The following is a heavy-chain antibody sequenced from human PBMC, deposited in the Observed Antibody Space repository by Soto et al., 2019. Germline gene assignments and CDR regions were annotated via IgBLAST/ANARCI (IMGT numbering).Heavy chain of an antibody. D-gene: IGHD5-18*01. V-gene: IGHV1-18*01. Sequence: ASVKVSCKASGYTFTIYGISWVRQAPGQGLEWMGWISAYKGNTNYAPKLQGRVTMTPDTSTSTAYMELGSLRSEDTAVYYCARDLKGYSYGSTEGYFQHWGQGTLVIVSS. CDR2: ISAYKGNT. CDR3: ARDLKGYSYGSTEGYFQH. J-gene: IGHJ1*01. CDR1: GYTFTIYG.